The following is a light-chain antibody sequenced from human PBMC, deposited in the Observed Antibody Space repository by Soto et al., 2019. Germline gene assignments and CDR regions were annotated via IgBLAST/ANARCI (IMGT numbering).Light chain of an antibody. J-gene: IGKJ2*01. CDR1: QKISTY. CDR2: AAS. CDR3: QQTARSPYT. Sequence: DIQMTQSPSTLSASVGDSVTITCRASQKISTYLSWFKQRPGRAPDLLIFAASILHSGVPSRFSGSGSATHFTLTITGLQPEDFATYYCQQTARSPYTFGQGTKLEI. V-gene: IGKV1-39*01.